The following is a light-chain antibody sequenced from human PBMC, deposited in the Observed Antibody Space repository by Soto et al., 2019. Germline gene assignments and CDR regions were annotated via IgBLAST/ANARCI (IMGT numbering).Light chain of an antibody. Sequence: EIVLTQSPGTLSLSPGERVTLSCGASQSVTSSHLAWYQQKPGLAPRLLIYDASSRATGIPDRFSGSGSGTDFTLTISRLEPEDFAVYYCQQYGSSPLTFGQGTRLEIK. CDR3: QQYGSSPLT. CDR2: DAS. J-gene: IGKJ5*01. V-gene: IGKV3D-20*01. CDR1: QSVTSSH.